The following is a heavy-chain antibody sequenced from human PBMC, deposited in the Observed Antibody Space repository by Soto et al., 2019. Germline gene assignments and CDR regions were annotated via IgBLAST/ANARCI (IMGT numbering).Heavy chain of an antibody. CDR3: ARGGGVCYFDY. CDR2: ISYDGSKK. J-gene: IGHJ4*02. V-gene: IGHV3-30-3*01. D-gene: IGHD2-8*02. Sequence: QVQLVESGGGVVQPGRSLRLSCAASGFTFSSYAMHWVRQAPGKGLEWVAVISYDGSKKYYEDSVKGRFTISRGNPKKSLYLKMNSLRAEDTAGYYCARGGGVCYFDYWGQGTLVTVSS. CDR1: GFTFSSYA.